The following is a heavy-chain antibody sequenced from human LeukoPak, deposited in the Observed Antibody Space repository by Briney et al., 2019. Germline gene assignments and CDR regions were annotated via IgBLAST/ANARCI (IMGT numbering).Heavy chain of an antibody. CDR2: INPNSGGT. CDR3: ARDLRRVGATTMGY. CDR1: GYTFTGYH. J-gene: IGHJ4*02. D-gene: IGHD1-26*01. Sequence: ASVKVSCKASGYTFTGYHMHWLRQAPGQGLEWMGWINPNSGGTNYAQKFQGRVTMTRDTSISTAYMELSRLRSDDTAVYYCARDLRRVGATTMGYWGQGTLVTVSS. V-gene: IGHV1-2*02.